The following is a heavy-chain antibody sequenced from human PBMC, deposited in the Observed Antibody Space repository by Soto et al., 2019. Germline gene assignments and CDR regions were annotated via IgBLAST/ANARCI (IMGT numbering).Heavy chain of an antibody. J-gene: IGHJ5*01. CDR1: GGSISSYY. CDR2: IYYSGST. CDR3: ARVRGAISLNWFDS. Sequence: PSETLSLTCTVSGGSISSYYWSWIRQPPGKGLEWIGYIYYSGSTNYNPSLKSRVTISVDTSKNQFSLKLSSVTAADTAVYYCARVRGAISLNWFDSWGQGTLVTVSS. V-gene: IGHV4-59*08. D-gene: IGHD1-26*01.